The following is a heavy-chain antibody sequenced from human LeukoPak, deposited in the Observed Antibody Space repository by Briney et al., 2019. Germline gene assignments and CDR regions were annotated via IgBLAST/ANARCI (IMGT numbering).Heavy chain of an antibody. CDR1: EFTFPMYW. CDR2: IYSGGST. V-gene: IGHV3-66*01. CDR3: ARDRPDY. Sequence: GGSLRLSCAASEFTFPMYWMSWVRQAPGKGLEWVSVIYSGGSTYYADSVKGRFTISRDNSKNTLYLQMNSLRAEDTAVYYCARDRPDYWGQGTLVTVSS. J-gene: IGHJ4*02.